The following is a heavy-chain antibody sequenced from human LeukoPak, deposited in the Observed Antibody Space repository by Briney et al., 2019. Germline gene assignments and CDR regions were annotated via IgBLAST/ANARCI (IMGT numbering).Heavy chain of an antibody. Sequence: PGRSLRLSCAASGFTFSSYAMHWVRQAPGKGLEWVAVISYDGSNKYYADSVKGRFTISRDNSKNTLYLQMNSLRAEDTAVYYCASIDPGMIKPNDYWGQGTLVTVSS. CDR1: GFTFSSYA. V-gene: IGHV3-30*14. CDR3: ASIDPGMIKPNDY. CDR2: ISYDGSNK. J-gene: IGHJ4*02. D-gene: IGHD3-22*01.